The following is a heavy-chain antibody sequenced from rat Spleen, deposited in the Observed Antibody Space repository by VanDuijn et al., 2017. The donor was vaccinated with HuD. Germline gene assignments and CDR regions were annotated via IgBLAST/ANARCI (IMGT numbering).Heavy chain of an antibody. V-gene: IGHV5S13*01. CDR2: ITNTGGSI. CDR3: TRPHNYRYIMDA. Sequence: EVQLVESGGGLVQPGRSMKLSCAASGFIFSNYGMAWVRQAPTKGLEWVASITNTGGSIYYPDSVKGRFTISRDTAQNILYLQMNSLRSEDTATYFCTRPHNYRYIMDAWGQGTSVTVSS. D-gene: IGHD1-10*01. J-gene: IGHJ4*01. CDR1: GFIFSNYG.